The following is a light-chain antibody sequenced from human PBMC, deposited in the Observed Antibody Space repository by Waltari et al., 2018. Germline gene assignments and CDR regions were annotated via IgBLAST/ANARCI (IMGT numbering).Light chain of an antibody. CDR2: EVS. Sequence: QSALTQPASASGSPGQSITLACTGSSSAVGGSNYVSGDQQYPGKAPQRMIYEVSYRPSGISNRFSGSKSGNTATLTISGLQAEDEADYYCSSYTSTKTGVFGTGTKVTVL. J-gene: IGLJ1*01. CDR3: SSYTSTKTGV. V-gene: IGLV2-14*01. CDR1: SSAVGGSNY.